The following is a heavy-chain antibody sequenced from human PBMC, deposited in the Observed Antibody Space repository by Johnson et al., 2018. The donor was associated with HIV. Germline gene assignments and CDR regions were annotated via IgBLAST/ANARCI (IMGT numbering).Heavy chain of an antibody. V-gene: IGHV3-30-3*01. D-gene: IGHD1-26*01. Sequence: QVQLVESGGGVVQPGRSLRLSCAASGFTFSSYAMHWVRQAPGKGLEWVAVISYDGSNKYYADSVKGRFTISRDNSKNTLYLQMNSLRAEDTAVYYCAKDGGSYGGAFDIWGPGTMVTVSS. CDR2: ISYDGSNK. CDR3: AKDGGSYGGAFDI. J-gene: IGHJ3*02. CDR1: GFTFSSYA.